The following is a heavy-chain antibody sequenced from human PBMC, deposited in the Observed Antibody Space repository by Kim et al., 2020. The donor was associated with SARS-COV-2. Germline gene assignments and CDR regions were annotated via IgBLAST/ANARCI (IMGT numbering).Heavy chain of an antibody. Sequence: GGSLRLSCAASGFTFSSYAMHWVRQAPGKGLEWVAVISYDGSNKYYADSVKGRFTISRDNSKNTLYLQMNSLRAEDTAVYYCARGREWELPRCDYWGQGTLVTVSS. CDR3: ARGREWELPRCDY. D-gene: IGHD1-26*01. CDR1: GFTFSSYA. CDR2: ISYDGSNK. V-gene: IGHV3-30-3*01. J-gene: IGHJ4*02.